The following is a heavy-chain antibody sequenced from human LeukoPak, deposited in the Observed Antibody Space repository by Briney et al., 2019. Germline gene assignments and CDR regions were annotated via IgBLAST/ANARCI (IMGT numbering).Heavy chain of an antibody. CDR3: ARVISSAAYYYGMDV. V-gene: IGHV4-59*01. CDR1: GGSISSYY. D-gene: IGHD3-3*02. Sequence: SETLSLTCTVSGGSISSYYWSWIRQPPGKGLEWIGYIYYSGSTNYNPSLKGRVTIPVDTSKNQFSLKLSSVTAADTAVYYCARVISSAAYYYGMDVWGQGTTVTVSS. CDR2: IYYSGST. J-gene: IGHJ6*02.